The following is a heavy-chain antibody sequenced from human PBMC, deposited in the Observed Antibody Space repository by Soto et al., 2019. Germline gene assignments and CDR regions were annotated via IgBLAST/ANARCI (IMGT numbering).Heavy chain of an antibody. CDR3: AKERLGRGIDY. J-gene: IGHJ4*02. D-gene: IGHD3-10*01. V-gene: IGHV3-23*01. CDR2: ISGSGGGT. CDR1: GGNFISYA. Sequence: GGSLRLSCTASGGNFISYAMSWVRQAPGKGLEWVSAISGSGGGTYYADSVKGRFTISRDNSKNTLYLQVSSLRAEDTAVYYCAKERLGRGIDYWGQGILVTVSS.